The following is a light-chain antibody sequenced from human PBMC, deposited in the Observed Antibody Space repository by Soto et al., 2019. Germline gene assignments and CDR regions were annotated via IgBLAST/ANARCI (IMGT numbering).Light chain of an antibody. J-gene: IGKJ5*01. CDR2: KAS. CDR3: QQLFDSPIT. V-gene: IGKV1-5*03. Sequence: DIQMTQSPSTLSASVGDRVTITCRASQSISTWLAWYQQKPGKAPKLLIYKASNLESGVPSRFSGSGSGTEFTLTISSLQPDDFATYYCQQLFDSPITFGQGTRLEI. CDR1: QSISTW.